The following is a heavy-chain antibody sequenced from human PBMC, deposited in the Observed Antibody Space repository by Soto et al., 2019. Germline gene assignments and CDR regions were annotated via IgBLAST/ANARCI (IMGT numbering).Heavy chain of an antibody. CDR3: TRWGTTGGLDV. CDR2: TSYDGGNN. Sequence: QVQLVESGGGVVQPGTSLRLSCVGSGFTFRSYVIHWVRQAPGKGLEWVALTSYDGGNNFYGDSVKGRFTISRDNSRNPVALQKDRLRLEDTALYYCTRWGTTGGLDVWGQVTLVSVSS. D-gene: IGHD3-16*01. CDR1: GFTFRSYV. J-gene: IGHJ4*02. V-gene: IGHV3-30*03.